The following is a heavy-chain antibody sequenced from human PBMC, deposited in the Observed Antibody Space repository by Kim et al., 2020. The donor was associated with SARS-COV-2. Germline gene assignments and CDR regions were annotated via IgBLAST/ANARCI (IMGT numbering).Heavy chain of an antibody. J-gene: IGHJ6*02. CDR3: ARVTYYYGSGSYFPGWVGMDV. V-gene: IGHV3-30*04. D-gene: IGHD3-10*01. CDR1: GFTFSSYA. Sequence: GGSLRLSCAASGFTFSSYAMHWVRQAPGKGLEWVAVISYDGSNKYYADSVKGRFTISRDNSKNTLYLQMNSLRAEDTAVYYCARVTYYYGSGSYFPGWVGMDVWGRGTTVTVSS. CDR2: ISYDGSNK.